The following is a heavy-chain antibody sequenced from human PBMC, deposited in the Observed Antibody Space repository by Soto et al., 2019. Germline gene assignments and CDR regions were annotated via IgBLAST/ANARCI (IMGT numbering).Heavy chain of an antibody. V-gene: IGHV3-30-3*01. CDR3: ARDRRGYCSGGSCYETGY. Sequence: QVQLVESGGGVVQPGRSLRLSCAASGFTFSSYAMHWVRQAPGKGLEWVAVISYDGSNKYYADSVKGRFTISRDNSKNTLYLQMNSLRAEDTAVYYCARDRRGYCSGGSCYETGYWGQGTVVTVSS. CDR2: ISYDGSNK. J-gene: IGHJ4*02. CDR1: GFTFSSYA. D-gene: IGHD2-15*01.